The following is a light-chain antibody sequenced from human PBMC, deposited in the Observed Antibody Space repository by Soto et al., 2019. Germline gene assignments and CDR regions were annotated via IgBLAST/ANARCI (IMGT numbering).Light chain of an antibody. CDR2: AAS. Sequence: IQLTHSPSSLSASVVYRVIITFLASQSMSSYLNWYQQRPGKAPKLLIYAASSLQSGVPSRFSGSGSGTDFTLTISSLQPEDFATYYCQQSYSTPYTFGQGTRLEIK. CDR3: QQSYSTPYT. J-gene: IGKJ5*01. V-gene: IGKV1-39*01. CDR1: QSMSSY.